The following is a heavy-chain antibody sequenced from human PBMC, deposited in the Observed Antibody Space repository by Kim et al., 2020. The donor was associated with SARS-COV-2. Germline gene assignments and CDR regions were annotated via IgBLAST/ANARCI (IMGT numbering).Heavy chain of an antibody. CDR2: INHSGST. V-gene: IGHV4-34*01. CDR1: GGSFSGYY. D-gene: IGHD5-12*01. Sequence: SETLSLTCAVYGGSFSGYYWSWIRQPPGKGLEWIGEINHSGSTNYNPSLKSRVTISVDTSKNQFSLKLSSVTAADTAVYYCARWAARRWLQQLGHFDYWGQGTLVTVSS. J-gene: IGHJ4*02. CDR3: ARWAARRWLQQLGHFDY.